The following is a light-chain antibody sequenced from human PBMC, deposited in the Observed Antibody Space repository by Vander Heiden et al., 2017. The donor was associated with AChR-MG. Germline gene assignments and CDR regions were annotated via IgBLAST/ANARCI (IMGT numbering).Light chain of an antibody. CDR2: DVN. CDR1: SRAIGDYNY. CDR3: SSYANHNTWV. Sequence: HSALTQPASVSGSPGQSVPLTRSGTSRAIGDYNYLPWYQHHPGTAPKLMIYDVNNRPSGVSNRFSGSKSGNTASLTISGLQAEDEADYYCSSYANHNTWVFGGGTKVTVL. V-gene: IGLV2-14*03. J-gene: IGLJ3*02.